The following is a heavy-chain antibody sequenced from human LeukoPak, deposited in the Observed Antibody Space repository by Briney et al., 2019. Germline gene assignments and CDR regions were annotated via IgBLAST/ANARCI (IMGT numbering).Heavy chain of an antibody. CDR3: ATPGGYSSGSNYYDKNGRYFDY. CDR1: GGSISSYY. J-gene: IGHJ4*02. V-gene: IGHV4-34*01. CDR2: INHSGST. Sequence: SETLSLTCTVSGGSISSYYWSWIRQPPGKGLEWIGEINHSGSTNYNPSLKSRVTISVDTSKNQFSLKLSSVTAADTAVYYCATPGGYSSGSNYYDKNGRYFDYWGQGTLVTVSS. D-gene: IGHD6-19*01.